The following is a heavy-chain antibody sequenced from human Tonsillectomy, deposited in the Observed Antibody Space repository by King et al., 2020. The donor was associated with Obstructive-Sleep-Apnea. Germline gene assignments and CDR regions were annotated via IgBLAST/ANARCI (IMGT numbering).Heavy chain of an antibody. D-gene: IGHD5-24*01. Sequence: VQLVQSGGGLVQPGRSLRLSCVASGFTFDDYAMHWVRQAPGKGLEWVSGISWNSGSIGYADSVKGRFTIPRDNAKNSLYLQMNSLRAEDTALYYCAKDQRGRWDYYYYGMGVWGQGTTVTVSS. CDR2: ISWNSGSI. CDR3: AKDQRGRWDYYYYGMGV. CDR1: GFTFDDYA. J-gene: IGHJ6*02. V-gene: IGHV3-9*01.